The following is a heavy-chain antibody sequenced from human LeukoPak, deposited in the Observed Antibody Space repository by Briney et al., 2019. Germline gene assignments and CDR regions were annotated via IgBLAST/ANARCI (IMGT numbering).Heavy chain of an antibody. D-gene: IGHD2-2*01. J-gene: IGHJ6*02. Sequence: SVKVSCKASGFTFTSSAMQWVRQARGQRLKWIGWIVVGSGNTNYAQKFQERVTITRDMSTSTAYMELSSLRSEDTAVYYCAADSSKKVDYYYYYGMDVWGQGTTVTVSS. CDR1: GFTFTSSA. CDR3: AADSSKKVDYYYYYGMDV. CDR2: IVVGSGNT. V-gene: IGHV1-58*02.